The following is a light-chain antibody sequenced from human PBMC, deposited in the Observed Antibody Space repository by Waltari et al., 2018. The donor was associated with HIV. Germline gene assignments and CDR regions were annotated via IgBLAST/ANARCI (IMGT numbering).Light chain of an antibody. CDR3: AAWNDNLSGVV. V-gene: IGLV1-47*01. J-gene: IGLJ2*01. CDR2: RNN. Sequence: QSVLSQPPSASGTPGQRVPISCSGSSSNTGRFYVYWYRQVPGTTPQLLIYRNNQRPAGVPDRFSGSKSGTSASLAISGLRSEDEAYYYCAAWNDNLSGVVFGGGTELTVL. CDR1: SSNTGRFY.